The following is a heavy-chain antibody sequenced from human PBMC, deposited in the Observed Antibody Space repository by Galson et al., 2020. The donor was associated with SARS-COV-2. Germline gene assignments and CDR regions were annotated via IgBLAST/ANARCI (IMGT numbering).Heavy chain of an antibody. CDR3: ARDMGYYDILTGYLAKTYYYYYGMDV. CDR2: IWYDGSNK. J-gene: IGHJ6*02. Sequence: QLGESLKISCAASGFTFSSYGMHWVRQAPGKGLEWVAVIWYDGSNKYYADSVKGRFTISRDNSKNTLYLQMNSLRAEDTAVYYCARDMGYYDILTGYLAKTYYYYYGMDVWGQGTTVTVSS. CDR1: GFTFSSYG. V-gene: IGHV3-33*01. D-gene: IGHD3-9*01.